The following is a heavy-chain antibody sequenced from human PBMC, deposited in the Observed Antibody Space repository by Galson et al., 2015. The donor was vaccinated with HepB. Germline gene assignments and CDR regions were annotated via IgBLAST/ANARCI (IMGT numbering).Heavy chain of an antibody. CDR1: GFTFSSYG. J-gene: IGHJ6*02. Sequence: SLRLSCAASGFTFSSYGMHWVRQAPGKGLEWVAFIRYDGSNKYYADSVKGRFTISRDNSKNTLYLQMNSLRAEDTAVYYCANPQGGGYCSGGSCYWGYYYGMDVGGQGTTVTVSS. V-gene: IGHV3-30*02. CDR2: IRYDGSNK. D-gene: IGHD2-15*01. CDR3: ANPQGGGYCSGGSCYWGYYYGMDV.